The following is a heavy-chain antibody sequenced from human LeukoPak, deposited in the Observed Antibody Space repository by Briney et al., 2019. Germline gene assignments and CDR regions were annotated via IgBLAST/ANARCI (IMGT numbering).Heavy chain of an antibody. CDR2: IYYSGST. Sequence: SETLSLTCTVSGGSISSYYWSWIRQPPGKGLEWIGYIYYSGSTNYNPSLKSRVTISVDTSKNQFSLKLSSVTAADTAVYHYAREAMYSYGNNFDYWGQGTLVTVSS. CDR3: AREAMYSYGNNFDY. CDR1: GGSISSYY. D-gene: IGHD5-18*01. J-gene: IGHJ4*02. V-gene: IGHV4-59*01.